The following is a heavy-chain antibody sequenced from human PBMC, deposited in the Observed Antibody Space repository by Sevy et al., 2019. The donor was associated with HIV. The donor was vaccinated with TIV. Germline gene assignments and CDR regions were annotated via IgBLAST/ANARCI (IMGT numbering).Heavy chain of an antibody. V-gene: IGHV3-30*18. CDR2: ISSDGLNR. J-gene: IGHJ4*02. CDR3: TKESLRGTYIRGDFDH. CDR1: GFTFQTFG. Sequence: GGSLRLSCSALGFTFQTFGMHWVRQSPGKGPEWLAVISSDGLNRNYADSVRGRFTISRDNSKNLLFLQMNSLIPNDTAVYFCTKESLRGTYIRGDFDHWGQGTLVTVSS. D-gene: IGHD3-10*02.